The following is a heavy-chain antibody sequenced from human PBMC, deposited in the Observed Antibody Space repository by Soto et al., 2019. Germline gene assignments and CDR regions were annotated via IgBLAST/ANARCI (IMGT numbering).Heavy chain of an antibody. CDR2: SNPNSGGT. Sequence: QVQLVQSGAEVKKPGASVKVSCKASGYTFSDSYAHWVRQAPGQGLEWMGWSNPNSGGTYYPQKFRGRVTMTGDTSIDTAYMELTSLRSDDTAVYFCARGRGRVALGHSSSLDYWGQGTLVSVSS. V-gene: IGHV1-2*02. CDR1: GYTFSDSY. CDR3: ARGRGRVALGHSSSLDY. D-gene: IGHD6-6*01. J-gene: IGHJ4*02.